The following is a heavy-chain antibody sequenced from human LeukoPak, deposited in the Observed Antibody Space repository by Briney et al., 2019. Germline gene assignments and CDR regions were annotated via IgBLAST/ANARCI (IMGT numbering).Heavy chain of an antibody. J-gene: IGHJ6*02. CDR2: FDPEDGET. V-gene: IGHV1-24*01. CDR1: GYTLTELS. D-gene: IGHD3-3*01. Sequence: ASVKVSCKVSGYTLTELSMHWVRQAPGKGLEWMGGFDPEDGETIYAQKFQGRVTMTEDTSTDTAYMELCSLRSEDAAVYYCATGYDFWSGYYSYYYGMDVWGQGTTVTVSS. CDR3: ATGYDFWSGYYSYYYGMDV.